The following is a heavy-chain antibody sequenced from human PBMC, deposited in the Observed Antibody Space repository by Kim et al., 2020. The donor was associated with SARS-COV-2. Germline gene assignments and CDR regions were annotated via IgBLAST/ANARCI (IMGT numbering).Heavy chain of an antibody. D-gene: IGHD3-22*01. J-gene: IGHJ4*02. CDR3: ARLRDYYDSSGYYSIPYYFDY. Sequence: GESLKISCKGSGYSFTSYWIGWVRQMPGKGLEWMGIIYPGDSDTRYSPSFQGQVTISADKSISTAYLQWSSLKASDTTMYYCARLRDYYDSSGYYSIPYYFDYWGQGSLVTVSS. CDR2: IYPGDSDT. V-gene: IGHV5-51*01. CDR1: GYSFTSYW.